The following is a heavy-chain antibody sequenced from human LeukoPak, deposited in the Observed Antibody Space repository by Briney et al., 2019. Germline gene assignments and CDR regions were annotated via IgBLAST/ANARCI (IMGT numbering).Heavy chain of an antibody. CDR1: GGSISSGSYY. D-gene: IGHD1-26*01. Sequence: SETLSLTCTVSGGSISSGSYYWSWIRQPAGKGLEWIGRIYTSGSTNYNPSLKSRVTISVDTSKNQFSLKLSSVTAADTAVYYCARKSRGTSYYYYYMDVWGKGTTVTISS. CDR2: IYTSGST. CDR3: ARKSRGTSYYYYYMDV. V-gene: IGHV4-61*02. J-gene: IGHJ6*03.